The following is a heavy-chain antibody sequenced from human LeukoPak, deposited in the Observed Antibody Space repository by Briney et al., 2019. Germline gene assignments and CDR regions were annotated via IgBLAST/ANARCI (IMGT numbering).Heavy chain of an antibody. CDR3: AKDTTTTRRGFDY. D-gene: IGHD3-10*01. Sequence: GGSLRLSCAASGFTFSSYGMHWVRQAPGKGLEWVAVIWYDGTDEYYADSVKGRFTVSRDNSKKTLYLQMNSLRAEDTAVYYRAKDTTTTRRGFDYWGQGTLATVSS. J-gene: IGHJ4*02. V-gene: IGHV3-33*06. CDR1: GFTFSSYG. CDR2: IWYDGTDE.